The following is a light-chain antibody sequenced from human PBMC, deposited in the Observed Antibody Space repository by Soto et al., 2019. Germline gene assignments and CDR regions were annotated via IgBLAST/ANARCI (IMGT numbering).Light chain of an antibody. Sequence: DIQMTQSPVTLSASAGDRATLTCRASQNITNYLAWYQQKPGQAPKLLIYAASTLPSGVPSRFSGSGSGTDFTLTISSLQSEDVAIYYCQQATCGPRTFGQGTKL. CDR1: QNITNY. CDR3: QQATCGPRT. J-gene: IGKJ2*01. CDR2: AAS. V-gene: IGKV1-27*01.